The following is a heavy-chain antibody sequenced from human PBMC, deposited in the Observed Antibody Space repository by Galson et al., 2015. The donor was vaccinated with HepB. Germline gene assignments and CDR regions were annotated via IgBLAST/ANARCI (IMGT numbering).Heavy chain of an antibody. V-gene: IGHV3-64D*06. D-gene: IGHD3-22*01. CDR1: GFSFRSYA. J-gene: IGHJ1*01. CDR3: VKDPRRRYYYDSSGYRGYFQH. Sequence: SLRLPCAASGFSFRSYAMSWVRQAPGKGLECISTINNNGGSTYYADSVKGRFTISRDNSKNTLYLQMSSLRPEDTAVYYCVKDPRRRYYYDSSGYRGYFQHWGQGTLVTVSS. CDR2: INNNGGST.